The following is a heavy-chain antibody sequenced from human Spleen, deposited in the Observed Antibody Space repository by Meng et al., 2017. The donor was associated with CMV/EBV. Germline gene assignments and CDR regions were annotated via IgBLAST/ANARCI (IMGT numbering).Heavy chain of an antibody. CDR3: ARGGHGGEVDDSSGYSDY. CDR1: GFTVSSNY. D-gene: IGHD3-22*01. V-gene: IGHV3-66*01. Sequence: EVQLVESGGGSVQPGGSLRLSCAASGFTVSSNYMCWVRQAPGKGLEWVSVIYSGGSTYYADSVKGRFTISRDNSKNTLYLQMNSLRAEDTAVYYCARGGHGGEVDDSSGYSDYWGQGTLVTVSS. J-gene: IGHJ4*02. CDR2: IYSGGST.